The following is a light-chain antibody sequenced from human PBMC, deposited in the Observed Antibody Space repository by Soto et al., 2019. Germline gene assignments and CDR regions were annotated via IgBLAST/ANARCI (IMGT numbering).Light chain of an antibody. CDR3: QQYGNLPFT. V-gene: IGKV1-33*01. Sequence: DIQMPQSPSSLSASVGDRVTITCQASQDISNYLNWYQQKPGKAPKLLIHDVFNLETGVPSRFSGSGSGTDFTFTISSLQPEDIATYYCQQYGNLPFTFGPGTKVDI. CDR2: DVF. J-gene: IGKJ3*01. CDR1: QDISNY.